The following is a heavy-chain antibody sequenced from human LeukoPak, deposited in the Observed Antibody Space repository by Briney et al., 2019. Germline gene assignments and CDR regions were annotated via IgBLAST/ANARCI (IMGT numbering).Heavy chain of an antibody. CDR2: IIPIFGTA. CDR3: AREGSSSSSYYYYGMDV. Sequence: ASVKVSCKASRGTFSSYAISWVRQAPGQGLEWMGGIIPIFGTANYAQKFQGRVTITADESTSTAYMELSSLRSEDTAVYYCAREGSSSSSYYYYGMDVWGQGTTVTVSS. J-gene: IGHJ6*02. CDR1: RGTFSSYA. V-gene: IGHV1-69*13. D-gene: IGHD6-6*01.